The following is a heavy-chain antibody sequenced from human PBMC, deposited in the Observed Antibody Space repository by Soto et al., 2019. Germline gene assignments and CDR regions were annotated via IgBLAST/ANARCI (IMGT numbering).Heavy chain of an antibody. D-gene: IGHD2-2*01. CDR3: ARDLGYCSSTSCQRSGFDY. Sequence: QVQLVQSGAEVKKPGSSVKVSCKASGGTFSSYAISWVRQAPGQGLEWMGGIIPIFGTANYAQKFQGRVTITADKSTSTAYMELSSLRSEDTAVYYCARDLGYCSSTSCQRSGFDYWGQGTLVTVSS. CDR2: IIPIFGTA. CDR1: GGTFSSYA. J-gene: IGHJ4*02. V-gene: IGHV1-69*06.